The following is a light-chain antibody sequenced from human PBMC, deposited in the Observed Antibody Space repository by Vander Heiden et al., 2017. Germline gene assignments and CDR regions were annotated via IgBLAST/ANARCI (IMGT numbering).Light chain of an antibody. Sequence: EIVLTPSPGTLPLSPGEKATTSCRASQSVINSYLAWYHQTPGQAPRVLIYGASSRAASSTDGISSGRSGADFTLIMSRLQPEDFAVYYCQQYGSSPLTFGGGTKVEIK. CDR2: GAS. CDR3: QQYGSSPLT. J-gene: IGKJ4*01. V-gene: IGKV3-20*01. CDR1: QSVINSY.